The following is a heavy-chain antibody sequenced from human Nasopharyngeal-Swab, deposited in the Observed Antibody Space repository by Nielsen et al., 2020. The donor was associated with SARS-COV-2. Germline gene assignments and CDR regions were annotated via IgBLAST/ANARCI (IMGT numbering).Heavy chain of an antibody. CDR2: INRDGSGT. V-gene: IGHV3-74*01. J-gene: IGHJ3*01. Sequence: GESLKISCAGSGFTFSSYWMHWVRQAPGKGLMWVARINRDGSGTNYADSVKGRFTISRDNAKNTLYLQMNTLSAEDTGVYYCVRGPSSGYANDAFGVWGQGTMVTVSS. D-gene: IGHD2-2*01. CDR3: VRGPSSGYANDAFGV. CDR1: GFTFSSYW.